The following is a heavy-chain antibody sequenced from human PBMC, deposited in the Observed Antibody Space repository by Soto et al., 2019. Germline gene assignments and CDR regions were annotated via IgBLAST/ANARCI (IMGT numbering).Heavy chain of an antibody. CDR2: INHSGST. Sequence: SETLSLTCAVYGGSFSGYYWSWIRQPPGKGLEWIGEINHSGSTNYNPSLKSRVTISVDTSKNQFSLKLSSVTAADTAVYYCARREAIYGSGSYYKTRTVYYFDDWGQGTLVTVSS. D-gene: IGHD3-10*01. CDR3: ARREAIYGSGSYYKTRTVYYFDD. V-gene: IGHV4-34*01. J-gene: IGHJ4*02. CDR1: GGSFSGYY.